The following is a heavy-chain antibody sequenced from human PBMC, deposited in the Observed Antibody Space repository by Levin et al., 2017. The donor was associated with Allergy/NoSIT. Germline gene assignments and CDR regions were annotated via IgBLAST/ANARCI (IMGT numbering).Heavy chain of an antibody. CDR1: GYTFTSYY. J-gene: IGHJ4*02. CDR3: ASSDIVATFNGFDY. D-gene: IGHD5-12*01. Sequence: PGGSLRLSCKASGYTFTSYYMHWVRQAPGQGLEWMGIINPSGGSTSYAQKFQGRVTMTRDTSTSTVYMELSSLRSEDTAVYYCASSDIVATFNGFDYWGQGTLVTVSS. V-gene: IGHV1-46*01. CDR2: INPSGGST.